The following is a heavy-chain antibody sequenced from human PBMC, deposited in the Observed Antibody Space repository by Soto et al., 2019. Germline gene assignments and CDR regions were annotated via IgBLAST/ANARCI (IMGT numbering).Heavy chain of an antibody. V-gene: IGHV3-23*01. CDR2: ISGSGDST. CDR3: AKESDGDTAMMCDY. D-gene: IGHD5-18*01. CDR1: GFTFSSYA. J-gene: IGHJ4*02. Sequence: EVQLLESGGGLMQPGGSLRLSCAASGFTFSSYAMSWVRQAPGKGLEWVSTISGSGDSTYSADSVKGRFTISRDNSKNTVYLQMNSLRAEDTAVYYCAKESDGDTAMMCDYWGQGTLVTVSS.